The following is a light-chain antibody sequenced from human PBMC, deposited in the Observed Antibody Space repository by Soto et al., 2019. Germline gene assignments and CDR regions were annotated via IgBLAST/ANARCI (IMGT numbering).Light chain of an antibody. CDR2: AAS. J-gene: IGKJ5*01. V-gene: IGKV1-39*01. CDR1: QGISSY. Sequence: DIQLTQSPSFLSASLGDRVTITCRASQGISSYLAWYQQKPGKAPKLLIYAASTLQSGVPSRFSGSGSGTDFTLTISSLQPEDFATYYCQQSYSTPTFGQGTRLEIK. CDR3: QQSYSTPT.